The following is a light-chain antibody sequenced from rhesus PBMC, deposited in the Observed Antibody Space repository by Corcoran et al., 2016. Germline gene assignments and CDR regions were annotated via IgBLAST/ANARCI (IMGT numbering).Light chain of an antibody. Sequence: DIQMTQSPSSLSASVGDRVTITCRASQGITNDLAWYQQKPGETPKVLIYEASSLQRGIPSRFSGSGSGTDFTLTISSLQSEDFATYYGQHYYSTPLTFGGGTKVELK. CDR2: EAS. CDR3: QHYYSTPLT. CDR1: QGITND. V-gene: IGKV1-25*01. J-gene: IGKJ4*01.